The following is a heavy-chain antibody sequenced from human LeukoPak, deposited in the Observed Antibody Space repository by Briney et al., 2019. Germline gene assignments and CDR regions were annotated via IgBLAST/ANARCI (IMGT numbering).Heavy chain of an antibody. Sequence: GGSLRLSCAASGFTFSDYYMSWIRQAPGKGLEWVSYISNSGYTIYYADSVKGRFTISRDNAKRSLYLQMNSLRAEDTAVYYCARPMSSSWYGGAFDFWGQGTMVTVSS. CDR1: GFTFSDYY. V-gene: IGHV3-11*04. CDR3: ARPMSSSWYGGAFDF. CDR2: ISNSGYTI. D-gene: IGHD6-13*01. J-gene: IGHJ3*01.